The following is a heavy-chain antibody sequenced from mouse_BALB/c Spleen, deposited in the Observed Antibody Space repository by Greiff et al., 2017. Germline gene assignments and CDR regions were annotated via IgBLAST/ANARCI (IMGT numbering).Heavy chain of an antibody. D-gene: IGHD1-1*01. V-gene: IGHV7-1*02. Sequence: EVKLVESGGGLVQPGGSLRLSCATSGFTFSDFYMEWVRQPPGKRLEWIAASRHKANAYTTEYSASVKGRFIVSRDTSQSILYLQMNALRAEDTAIYDCARDYYGSSSFAYWGQGTLVTVSA. CDR1: GFTFSDFY. J-gene: IGHJ3*01. CDR2: SRHKANAYTT. CDR3: ARDYYGSSSFAY.